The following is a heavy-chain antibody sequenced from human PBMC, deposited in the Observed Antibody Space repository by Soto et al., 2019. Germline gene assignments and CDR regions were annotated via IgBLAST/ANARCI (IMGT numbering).Heavy chain of an antibody. CDR2: IFYSGST. CDR1: GGSISSGGNY. Sequence: KPSETLSLTCTVSGGSISSGGNYWSWIRQHPGKGLEWIGYIFYSGSTYYNPSLKSRVTISVDTSKNQFSLKLSSVTAADTAVYYCARNNLGYCTNGVCYGAFDIWGQGTMVTVSS. CDR3: ARNNLGYCTNGVCYGAFDI. J-gene: IGHJ3*02. V-gene: IGHV4-31*03. D-gene: IGHD2-8*01.